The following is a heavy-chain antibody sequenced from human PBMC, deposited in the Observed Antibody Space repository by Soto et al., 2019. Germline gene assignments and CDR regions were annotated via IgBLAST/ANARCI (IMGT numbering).Heavy chain of an antibody. CDR1: GFTFSSYA. J-gene: IGHJ3*02. D-gene: IGHD3-22*01. CDR2: ISGSGGST. CDR3: AKGRRNSGYSDAFDI. V-gene: IGHV3-23*01. Sequence: GGSLRLSCAASGFTFSSYAMSWVRQAPGKGLEWVSAISGSGGSTYYADSVKGRFTISRDNSKNTLYLQMNSLRAEDAAVYCCAKGRRNSGYSDAFDIWGQGTMVTVSS.